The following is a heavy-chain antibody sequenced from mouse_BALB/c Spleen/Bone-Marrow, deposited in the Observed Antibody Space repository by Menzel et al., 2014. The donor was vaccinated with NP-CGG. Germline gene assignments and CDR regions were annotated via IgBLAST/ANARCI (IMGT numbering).Heavy chain of an antibody. CDR1: GYTFXSYY. CDR2: IYPGDGST. V-gene: IGHV1S56*01. CDR3: ARGGGMDY. J-gene: IGHJ4*01. Sequence: VKLMESGPELVKPGASVKMSCKASGYTFXSYYIHWVKQRPGQGLEWIGWIYPGDGSTKYNEKFKGKTTLTADKSPSTAYMLLSSLTSEDSAIYFCARGGGMDYWGQGTSVTVSS.